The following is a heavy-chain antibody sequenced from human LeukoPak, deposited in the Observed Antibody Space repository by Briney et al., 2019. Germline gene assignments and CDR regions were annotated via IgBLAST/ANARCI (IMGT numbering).Heavy chain of an antibody. D-gene: IGHD5-24*01. J-gene: IGHJ4*02. CDR2: INHSENT. Sequence: PSETLSLTCAVYGGSFSGYYWSWIRQPPGKGLEWIGEINHSENTNYNPSLESRITISVDASKNQFSLKLSSVTAADTAVYYCARVRGGDDYNVVNFDYWGQGTLVTVSS. V-gene: IGHV4-34*01. CDR3: ARVRGGDDYNVVNFDY. CDR1: GGSFSGYY.